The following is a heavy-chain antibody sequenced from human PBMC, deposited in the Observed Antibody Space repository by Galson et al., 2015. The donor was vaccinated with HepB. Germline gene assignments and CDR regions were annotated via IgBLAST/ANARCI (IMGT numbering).Heavy chain of an antibody. J-gene: IGHJ4*02. CDR1: GFTFSGSA. V-gene: IGHV3-15*01. D-gene: IGHD3-16*01. CDR2: IKSKADGETT. Sequence: SLRLSCAASGFTFSGSAMHWVRQASGKGLEWVGRIKSKADGETTDYAAPVKGRFTISRDDSKNTVYLHMNSLKNEDTAVYSCTTLYTYAGYWGQGTRVTVSS. CDR3: TTLYTYAGY.